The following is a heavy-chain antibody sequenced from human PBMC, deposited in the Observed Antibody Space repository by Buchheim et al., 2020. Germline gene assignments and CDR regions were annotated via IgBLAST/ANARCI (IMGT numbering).Heavy chain of an antibody. D-gene: IGHD3-22*01. CDR1: GGSISSYY. CDR3: ARGDYYDSSVPFDY. Sequence: QVQLQESGPGLVKPSETLSLTCTVSGGSISSYYWSWIRQPPGKGLEWIGYIYYSGSTNYNPSLKSRVTISVDTSKNQFSLKLSSVTAADTAVYYCARGDYYDSSVPFDYWGQGTL. CDR2: IYYSGST. V-gene: IGHV4-59*01. J-gene: IGHJ4*02.